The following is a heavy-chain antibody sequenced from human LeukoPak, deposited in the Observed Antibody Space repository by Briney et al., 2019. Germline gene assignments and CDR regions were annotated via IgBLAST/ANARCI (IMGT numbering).Heavy chain of an antibody. D-gene: IGHD3-10*01. CDR2: IDWDDDK. J-gene: IGHJ3*02. CDR3: AWIMVRGVTHAFDI. CDR1: GFSLSTSAMC. V-gene: IGHV2-70*11. Sequence: SGPTLVNPTQILTLTCTFFGFSLSTSAMCVSWIRQPPGKVLEWLARIDWDDDKYYSTSLKTRLTISKDTSKNQVVLTMTNMDPVDTATYYCAWIMVRGVTHAFDIWGQGTMVTVSS.